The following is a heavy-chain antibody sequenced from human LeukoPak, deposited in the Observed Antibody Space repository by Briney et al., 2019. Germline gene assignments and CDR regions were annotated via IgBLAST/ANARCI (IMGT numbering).Heavy chain of an antibody. CDR3: ARTPIYSSSWAYSDY. J-gene: IGHJ4*02. D-gene: IGHD6-13*01. CDR2: ISYDGSNK. Sequence: GGSLRLSCAASGFTFSSYAMHWVRQAPGKGLEWVAVISYDGSNKYYADSVKGRFTISRDNSKNTLYLQMNSLRAEDTAVYYCARTPIYSSSWAYSDYWGQGTLVTVSS. CDR1: GFTFSSYA. V-gene: IGHV3-30*04.